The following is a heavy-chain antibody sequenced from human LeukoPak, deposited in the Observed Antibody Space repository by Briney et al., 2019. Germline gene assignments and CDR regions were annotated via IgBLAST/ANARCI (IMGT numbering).Heavy chain of an antibody. D-gene: IGHD5-12*01. CDR2: ITPIFGTA. Sequence: GASVKVSCKASGGTFSSYVISWVRQAPGQGLEWIGGITPIFGTAKYAQKFQGRVSITADESTSTAYMELRSLRSEDTAVYYCARVGDDIVAGGSWFDPWGQGTLVTVSS. J-gene: IGHJ5*02. CDR1: GGTFSSYV. V-gene: IGHV1-69*13. CDR3: ARVGDDIVAGGSWFDP.